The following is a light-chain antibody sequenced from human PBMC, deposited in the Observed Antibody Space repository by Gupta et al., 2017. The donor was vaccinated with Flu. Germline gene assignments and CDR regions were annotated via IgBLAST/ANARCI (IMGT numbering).Light chain of an antibody. Sequence: LTQPPSASGTPEQRVPISCSGSSSNIGCNYVYWSQQLPGPAPKLLIYRNNQRRSWGPARLSGSTTGGSAAPVISGVRSEDEAAYYCGAWYDSLSGPVFGGGTKLTVL. J-gene: IGLJ3*02. CDR1: SSNIGCNY. CDR3: GAWYDSLSGPV. CDR2: RNN. V-gene: IGLV1-47*01.